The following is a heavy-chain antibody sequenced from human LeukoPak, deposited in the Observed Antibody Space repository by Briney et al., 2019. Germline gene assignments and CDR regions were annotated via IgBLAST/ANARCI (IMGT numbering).Heavy chain of an antibody. CDR1: GFTFSSYA. D-gene: IGHD4-17*01. CDR2: ISGSGGST. Sequence: GGSLRLSCAASGFTFSSYAMSWVRQAPGKGLEWVSAISGSGGSTYYADSVKGRFTISRDNSKNTLYLQMNSLRAEDTAVYYCAEVSDYAYYYGMDVWGQGTTVTVSS. V-gene: IGHV3-23*01. CDR3: AEVSDYAYYYGMDV. J-gene: IGHJ6*02.